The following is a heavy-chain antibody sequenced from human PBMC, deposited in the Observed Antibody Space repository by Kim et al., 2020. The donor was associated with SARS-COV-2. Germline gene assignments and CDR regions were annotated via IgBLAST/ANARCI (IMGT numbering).Heavy chain of an antibody. CDR3: ARDLIQWFGELLSSYGMDV. Sequence: ASVKVSYKASGYTFTGYYMHWVRQAPGQGLEWMGWINPNSGGTNYAQKFQGRVTMTRDTSISTAYMELSRLRSDDTAVYYCARDLIQWFGELLSSYGMDVWGQGTTVTVSS. V-gene: IGHV1-2*02. J-gene: IGHJ6*02. CDR1: GYTFTGYY. CDR2: INPNSGGT. D-gene: IGHD3-10*01.